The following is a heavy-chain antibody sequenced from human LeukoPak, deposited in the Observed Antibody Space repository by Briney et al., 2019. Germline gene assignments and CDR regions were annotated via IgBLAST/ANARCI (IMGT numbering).Heavy chain of an antibody. D-gene: IGHD4-17*01. Sequence: KVGESLKISCRGSGYTFTSYWIGWVRQMPGKGLEWMGIIYPGDSDTGYSPSFQGQVTISADKSITTAYLQWSSLKASDTAMYYCARHPARYGDYDYYFDFWGQGTLVTVSS. J-gene: IGHJ4*02. CDR1: GYTFTSYW. V-gene: IGHV5-51*01. CDR2: IYPGDSDT. CDR3: ARHPARYGDYDYYFDF.